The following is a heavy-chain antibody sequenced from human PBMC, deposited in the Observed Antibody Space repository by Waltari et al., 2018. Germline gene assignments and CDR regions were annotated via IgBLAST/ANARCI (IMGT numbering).Heavy chain of an antibody. Sequence: EVQLVQSGAEVKKPGATVKISCKVSGYTFTDYYMHWVQQAPGKGLEWMGIVDPEDGETIYAEKFQGRVTITADTSTDTAYMELSSLRSEDTAVYYCAKPTADKYCGGDCYFFDPWGQGTLVTVSS. V-gene: IGHV1-69-2*01. CDR2: VDPEDGET. CDR1: GYTFTDYY. J-gene: IGHJ5*02. CDR3: AKPTADKYCGGDCYFFDP. D-gene: IGHD2-21*01.